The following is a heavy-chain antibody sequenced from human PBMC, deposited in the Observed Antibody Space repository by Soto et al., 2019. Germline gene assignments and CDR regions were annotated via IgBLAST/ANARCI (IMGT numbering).Heavy chain of an antibody. D-gene: IGHD3-3*01. V-gene: IGHV1-69*06. CDR1: GGTFSSYA. Sequence: QVQLVQSGAEVKKPGSSVKVSCKASGGTFSSYAISWVRQAPGRGLEWMGGIIPIFGTANYAQKFQGRVTITADKSTSTAYMELSSLRSEDTAVYYCASNGVTIFGVVIPLDYWGQGTLVTVSS. CDR3: ASNGVTIFGVVIPLDY. CDR2: IIPIFGTA. J-gene: IGHJ4*02.